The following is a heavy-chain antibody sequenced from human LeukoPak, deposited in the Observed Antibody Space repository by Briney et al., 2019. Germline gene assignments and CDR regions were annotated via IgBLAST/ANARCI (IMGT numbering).Heavy chain of an antibody. V-gene: IGHV1-69*01. CDR1: GGTFSSYA. CDR2: IIPMVGTA. J-gene: IGHJ2*01. D-gene: IGHD3-22*01. Sequence: SVKVSCKASGGTFSSYAISWVRQAPGQGLEWMGGIIPMVGTANYGQKFAGRVTIIADESTNTAHMELSGLRSEDTAVYYCAPTSNFYDNSGPWGYFDLWGRGTLVTVSS. CDR3: APTSNFYDNSGPWGYFDL.